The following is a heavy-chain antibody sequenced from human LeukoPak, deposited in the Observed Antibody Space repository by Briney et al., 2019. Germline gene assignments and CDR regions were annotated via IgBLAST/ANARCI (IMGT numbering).Heavy chain of an antibody. Sequence: GRSLRLSCAASGLTFSSYGMHWVRQAPGKGLEWVAVISYDGSNKYYADSVKGRFTISRDNSKNTLYLQMNSLRAEDTAVYYCAKAQIHTTVTTHWGQGTLVTVSS. J-gene: IGHJ4*02. V-gene: IGHV3-30*18. D-gene: IGHD4-17*01. CDR2: ISYDGSNK. CDR3: AKAQIHTTVTTH. CDR1: GLTFSSYG.